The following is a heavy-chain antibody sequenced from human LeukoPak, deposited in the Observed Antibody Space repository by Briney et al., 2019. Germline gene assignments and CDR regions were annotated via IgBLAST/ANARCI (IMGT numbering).Heavy chain of an antibody. CDR2: ISYDGSNK. Sequence: PGGSLRLSCAASGFTFSSYAMHWVRQAPGKGLEWVAVISYDGSNKYYADSVKGRFTISRDNSKNTLYLQMNSLRAEDTAVYHCARLGSYSPLLSCWGQGTLVTVSS. V-gene: IGHV3-30-3*01. D-gene: IGHD1-26*01. CDR1: GFTFSSYA. J-gene: IGHJ4*02. CDR3: ARLGSYSPLLSC.